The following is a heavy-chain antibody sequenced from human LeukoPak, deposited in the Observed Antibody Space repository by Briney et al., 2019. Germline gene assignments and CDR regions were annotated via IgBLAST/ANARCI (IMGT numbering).Heavy chain of an antibody. CDR2: ISGSGGST. J-gene: IGHJ6*02. V-gene: IGHV3-23*01. CDR1: EFTFSSYS. Sequence: PGGSLRLSCAASEFTFSSYSMNWVRQAPGKGLEWVSAISGSGGSTYYADSVKGRFTISRDNSKNTLYLQMYSLRAEDTAVYYCAKAYDFWSGYPFYYYYYGMDVWGQGTTVTVSS. D-gene: IGHD3-3*01. CDR3: AKAYDFWSGYPFYYYYYGMDV.